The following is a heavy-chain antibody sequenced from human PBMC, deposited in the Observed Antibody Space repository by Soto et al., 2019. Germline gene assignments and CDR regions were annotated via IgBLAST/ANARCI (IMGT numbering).Heavy chain of an antibody. Sequence: PSQPLRLTGTVSGGSMIGTDYFCGWIRQPPGKALEWIASIYHSGSTYYNPSLKSRVTMSVDTSNNQFALTLNSVTAADTAVYFCARGSGWFDSWGQRTLVTFSS. CDR3: ARGSGWFDS. CDR2: IYHSGST. CDR1: GGSMIGTDYF. V-gene: IGHV4-39*01. D-gene: IGHD7-27*01. J-gene: IGHJ5*01.